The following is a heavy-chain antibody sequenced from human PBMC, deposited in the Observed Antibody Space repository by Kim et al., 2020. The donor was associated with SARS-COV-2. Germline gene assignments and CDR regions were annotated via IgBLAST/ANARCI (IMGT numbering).Heavy chain of an antibody. V-gene: IGHV4-34*01. D-gene: IGHD6-19*01. J-gene: IGHJ4*02. CDR1: GGSFSGYY. CDR2: INHSGST. Sequence: SETLSLTCAVYGGSFSGYYWSWIRQPPGKGLEWIGEINHSGSTNYNPSLKSRVTISVDTSKNQFSLKLSSVTAADTAVYYCARGKRWIAVAAPPLYYFDYWGQGTLVTVSS. CDR3: ARGKRWIAVAAPPLYYFDY.